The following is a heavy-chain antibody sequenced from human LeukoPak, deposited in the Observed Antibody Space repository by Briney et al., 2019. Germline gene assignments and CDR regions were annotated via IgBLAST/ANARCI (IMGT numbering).Heavy chain of an antibody. D-gene: IGHD1-7*01. Sequence: PSETLSLTCAVYGVSFSGYHWSWIRQPPGQGLEWIGKINHSGSTNYNPSLKSRVTISVDTSKNQFSLKLSSVTAADTAVYFCARGNYDYFDSWGQGTLVTVSS. J-gene: IGHJ4*02. V-gene: IGHV4-34*01. CDR1: GVSFSGYH. CDR3: ARGNYDYFDS. CDR2: INHSGST.